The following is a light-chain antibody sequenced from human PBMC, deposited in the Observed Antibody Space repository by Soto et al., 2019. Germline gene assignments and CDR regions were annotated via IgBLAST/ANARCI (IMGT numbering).Light chain of an antibody. Sequence: QSALTQAPSVSGTPGQSVTISCSRSSSNIGSNSVYWYQHLTGTAPKLLIYRNNQRPSGVPDRISGSKSDTSASLAISGLRSEDEADYYCATWGDSLSGFVFGNGTKVTVL. J-gene: IGLJ1*01. CDR2: RNN. CDR3: ATWGDSLSGFV. CDR1: SSNIGSNS. V-gene: IGLV1-47*01.